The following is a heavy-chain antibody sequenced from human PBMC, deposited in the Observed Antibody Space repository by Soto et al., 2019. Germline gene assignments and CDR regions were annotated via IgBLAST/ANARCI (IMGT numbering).Heavy chain of an antibody. J-gene: IGHJ4*02. D-gene: IGHD5-18*01. CDR3: ARHRRRGYSYGPTYYFDY. Sequence: SETLSLTCTVSGGSISSSSYYWGWIRQPPGKGLEWIGSIYYSGSTYYKPSLKSRVTISVDTSKNQFSLKLSSVTAADTAVYYFARHRRRGYSYGPTYYFDYWGQGTLVTVSS. CDR1: GGSISSSSYY. CDR2: IYYSGST. V-gene: IGHV4-39*01.